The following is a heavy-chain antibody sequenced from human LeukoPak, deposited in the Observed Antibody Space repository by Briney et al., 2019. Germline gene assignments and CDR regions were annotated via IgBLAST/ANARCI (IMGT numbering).Heavy chain of an antibody. CDR1: GFTFSTSW. Sequence: GGSLRLSCAASGFTFSTSWMHWVRHAPGKGLVWVSRINSDGSSTSYADSVKGRFTISRDNAKNTLYLQMNSLRAEDTAVYYCATLESVTTFDYWGQGTLVTVSS. CDR2: INSDGSST. J-gene: IGHJ4*02. CDR3: ATLESVTTFDY. D-gene: IGHD4-17*01. V-gene: IGHV3-74*01.